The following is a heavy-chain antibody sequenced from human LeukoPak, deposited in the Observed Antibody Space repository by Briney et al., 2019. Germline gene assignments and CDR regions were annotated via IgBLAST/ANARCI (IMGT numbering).Heavy chain of an antibody. D-gene: IGHD3-22*01. V-gene: IGHV4-61*02. J-gene: IGHJ4*02. CDR3: ARDEYYYDSSGYYLFDY. Sequence: TPSETLSLTCTVSGGSISSGCYYWSWIRQPAGKGLEWIGRIYTSGSTNYNPSLKSRVTISVDTSKNQFSLKLSSVTAADTAVYYCARDEYYYDSSGYYLFDYWGQGTLVTVSS. CDR2: IYTSGST. CDR1: GGSISSGCYY.